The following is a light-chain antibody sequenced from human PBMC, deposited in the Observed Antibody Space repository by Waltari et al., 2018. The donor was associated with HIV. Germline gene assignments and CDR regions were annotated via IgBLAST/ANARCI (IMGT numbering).Light chain of an antibody. CDR3: ATWDGSLGGSYV. CDR1: TSNVGSNF. V-gene: IGLV1-47*01. J-gene: IGLJ1*01. CDR2: SDN. Sequence: QSVLTQPPSASGTPGQRVTISCSGSTSNVGSNFVSWYQQLPGTAPKLLIYSDNRRPAGVPNRFSGSKTGASASLAISGLRSDDEADYYCATWDGSLGGSYVFGAGTKVTVL.